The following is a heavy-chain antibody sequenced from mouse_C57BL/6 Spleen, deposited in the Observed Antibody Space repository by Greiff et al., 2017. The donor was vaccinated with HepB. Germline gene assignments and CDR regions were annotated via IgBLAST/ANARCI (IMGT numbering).Heavy chain of an antibody. CDR2: IWGVGST. J-gene: IGHJ4*01. D-gene: IGHD2-4*01. CDR1: GFSLTSYG. V-gene: IGHV2-6*01. Sequence: VKLVESGPGLVAPSQSLSITCTVSGFSLTSYGVDWVRQSPGKGLEWLGVIWGVGSTNYNSALKSRLSISKDNSKSQVFLKMNSLQTDDTAMYYCASLYDYDPFYYAMDYWGQGTSVTVSS. CDR3: ASLYDYDPFYYAMDY.